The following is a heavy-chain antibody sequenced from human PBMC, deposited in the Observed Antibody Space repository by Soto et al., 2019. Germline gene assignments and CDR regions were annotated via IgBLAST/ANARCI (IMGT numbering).Heavy chain of an antibody. Sequence: GGSLRLSCAASGFTFSNAWMSWVRQAPGKGLEWVGRIKSKTDGGTTDYAAPVKGRFTISRDDSKNTLYLQMNSLKTEETAVYYCTTGNVVVPAAIYYYYYYMDVWGKGTTVTVSS. D-gene: IGHD2-2*02. CDR3: TTGNVVVPAAIYYYYYYMDV. J-gene: IGHJ6*03. V-gene: IGHV3-15*01. CDR1: GFTFSNAW. CDR2: IKSKTDGGTT.